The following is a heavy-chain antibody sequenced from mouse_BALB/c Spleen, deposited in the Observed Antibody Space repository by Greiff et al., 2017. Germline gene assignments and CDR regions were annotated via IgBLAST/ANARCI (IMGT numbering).Heavy chain of an antibody. V-gene: IGHV1S81*02. CDR1: GYTFTSYY. D-gene: IGHD4-1*01. Sequence: QVQLQQSGAELVKPGASVKLSCKASGYTFTSYYMYWVKQRPGQGLEWIGEINPSNGGTNFNEKFKSKATLTVDKSSSTAYMQLSSLTSEDSAVYYCTRGGTGAMDYWGQGTSVTVSS. J-gene: IGHJ4*01. CDR3: TRGGTGAMDY. CDR2: INPSNGGT.